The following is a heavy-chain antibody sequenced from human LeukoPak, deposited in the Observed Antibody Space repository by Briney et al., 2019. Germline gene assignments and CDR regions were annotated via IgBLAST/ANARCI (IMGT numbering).Heavy chain of an antibody. V-gene: IGHV3-30*18. CDR1: GFTFSSYW. J-gene: IGHJ4*02. D-gene: IGHD4-17*01. Sequence: PGGSLRLSCAVSGFTFSSYWMSWVRQAPGKGLEWVALISYDGSNKYYADSVKGRFTISRDNSRDTLYLQMNSLRAEDMAVYYCAKDRVSGGDRGSDYWGQGTLVTVSS. CDR3: AKDRVSGGDRGSDY. CDR2: ISYDGSNK.